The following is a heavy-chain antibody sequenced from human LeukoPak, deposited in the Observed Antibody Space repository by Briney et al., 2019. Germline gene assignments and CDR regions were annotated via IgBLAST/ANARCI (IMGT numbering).Heavy chain of an antibody. Sequence: SETLSLTCTVSGGSISSYYWSWLRQPAGKGLEWIGRIYTSGSTNYNPSLKSRVTISVDKSKNQFSLKLSSVTAADTAVYYCARVGATGSGYYFDYWGQGTLVTVSS. CDR2: IYTSGST. D-gene: IGHD1-26*01. V-gene: IGHV4-4*07. CDR3: ARVGATGSGYYFDY. CDR1: GGSISSYY. J-gene: IGHJ4*02.